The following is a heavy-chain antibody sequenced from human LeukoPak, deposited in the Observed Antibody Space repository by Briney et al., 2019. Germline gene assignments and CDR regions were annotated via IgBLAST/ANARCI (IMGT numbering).Heavy chain of an antibody. CDR3: ARGLLWFGELPFDP. D-gene: IGHD3-10*01. J-gene: IGHJ5*02. Sequence: GASVKVPCKASGYTFTSYAMHWVRQAPGQRLEWMGWINAGNGNTKYSQEFQGRVTITRDTSASTAYMELSSLRSEDMAVYYCARGLLWFGELPFDPWGQGTLVTVSS. CDR2: INAGNGNT. CDR1: GYTFTSYA. V-gene: IGHV1-3*03.